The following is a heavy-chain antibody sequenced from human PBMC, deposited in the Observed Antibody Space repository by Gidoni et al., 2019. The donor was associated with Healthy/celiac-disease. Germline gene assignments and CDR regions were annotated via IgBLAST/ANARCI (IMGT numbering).Heavy chain of an antibody. Sequence: QVQLVESGGGGVQPGRSLRLSCAASGFTFSSYGMHWVRQAPGKGLEWVAVISYDGSNKYYADSVKGRFTISRDNSKNTLYLQMNSLRAEDTAVYYCAKDSLYCSGGSCYSAFDPWGQGTLVTVSS. CDR1: GFTFSSYG. D-gene: IGHD2-15*01. CDR3: AKDSLYCSGGSCYSAFDP. J-gene: IGHJ5*02. CDR2: ISYDGSNK. V-gene: IGHV3-30*18.